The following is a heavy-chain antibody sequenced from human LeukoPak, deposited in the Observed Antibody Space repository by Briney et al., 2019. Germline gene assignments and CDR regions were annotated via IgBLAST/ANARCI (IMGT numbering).Heavy chain of an antibody. V-gene: IGHV3-33*01. CDR3: ARGQQWLAHDY. Sequence: GGSLRHSCAASGFTFSRYGMHWVRQAPGEGLEWVAVIWYDGSNKYYADSVEGRFTISRDNSKNTLYLQMNSLRAEDTAVYYCARGQQWLAHDYWGQGTLVTVSS. CDR2: IWYDGSNK. J-gene: IGHJ4*02. D-gene: IGHD6-19*01. CDR1: GFTFSRYG.